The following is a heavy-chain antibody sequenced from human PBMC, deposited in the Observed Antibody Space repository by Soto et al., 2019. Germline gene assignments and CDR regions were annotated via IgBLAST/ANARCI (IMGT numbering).Heavy chain of an antibody. D-gene: IGHD1-26*01. CDR1: GFSLTTDRVG. CDR2: IYWDDSK. CDR3: AHAYGGRSLY. V-gene: IGHV2-5*02. J-gene: IGHJ4*02. Sequence: QITLKESGPTLVKPTQTLTLTCTFSGFSLTTDRVGVGWIRQPPGEALEWLAVIYWDDSKTYRPSLESRLTTTKDTSTNQVALTMTNTDSLDTATYYCAHAYGGRSLYWGQGTLVTVSS.